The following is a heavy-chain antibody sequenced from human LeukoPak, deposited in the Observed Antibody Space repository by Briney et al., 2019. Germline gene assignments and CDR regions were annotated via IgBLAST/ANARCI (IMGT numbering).Heavy chain of an antibody. CDR3: ARGAYYDFWKMDV. Sequence: GGSLRLSCAASGFTFSSYWMSWVRQAPGKGLEWVANIKQDGSEKYYVDSVKGRFTISRENAKNSLYLQMNSLRAGDTAVYYCARGAYYDFWKMDVWGQGTAVTVSS. V-gene: IGHV3-7*01. CDR2: IKQDGSEK. D-gene: IGHD3-3*01. CDR1: GFTFSSYW. J-gene: IGHJ6*02.